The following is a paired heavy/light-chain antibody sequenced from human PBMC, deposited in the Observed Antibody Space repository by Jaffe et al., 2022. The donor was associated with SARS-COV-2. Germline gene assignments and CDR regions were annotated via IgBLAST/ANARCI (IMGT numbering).Light chain of an antibody. CDR2: KVS. V-gene: IGKV2-30*01. CDR3: MQGTHWPPHT. J-gene: IGKJ2*01. CDR1: QSLLSSDGNTY. Sequence: DVVVTQSPLSLPVTLGQPASISCRSSQSLLSSDGNTYLHWFQQRPGQSPRRLIYKVSNRDSGVPDRFSGSGSGTDFTLKISRVEAEDVGVYYCMQGTHWPPHTFGQGTKLEIK.
Heavy chain of an antibody. CDR3: ARDADGNFDY. V-gene: IGHV3-48*02. D-gene: IGHD1-26*01. Sequence: EVHLVESGGGLVQPGGSLRLSCAASGFTFSPYSMNWIRQAPGKGLEWISYISHSSNVIHYADSVRGRFTISRDNAKNSLYLQMNSLRDEDTAVYYCARDADGNFDYWGQGTLVTVSS. CDR1: GFTFSPYS. CDR2: ISHSSNVI. J-gene: IGHJ4*02.